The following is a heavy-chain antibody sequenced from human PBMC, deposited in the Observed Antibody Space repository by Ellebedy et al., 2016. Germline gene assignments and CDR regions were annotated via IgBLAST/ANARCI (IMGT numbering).Heavy chain of an antibody. CDR2: TTPNSGKR. V-gene: IGHV1-8*02. CDR3: TRGFGNY. Sequence: ASVKVSCXASGYPFSIYDIHWMRQAPGQGLEWMGWTTPNSGKRGYAQKFQGRVTMTTNTSINTAYMELSSLRSEDTAVYYCTRGFGNYWGQGTLVTVS. J-gene: IGHJ4*02. CDR1: GYPFSIYD. D-gene: IGHD3-10*01.